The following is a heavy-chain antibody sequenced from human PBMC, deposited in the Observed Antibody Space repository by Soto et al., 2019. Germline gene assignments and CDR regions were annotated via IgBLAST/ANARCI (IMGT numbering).Heavy chain of an antibody. Sequence: GGSLRLSCAASGFTFSGSAMHWVRQASGKGLEWVGRIRSKANSYATAYAASVKGRFTISRDDSKNTAYLQMNSLKTEDTAVYYCATQELGGECGYSSSCPLLEIAYWGQGTLVTVSS. CDR3: ATQELGGECGYSSSCPLLEIAY. D-gene: IGHD6-13*01. V-gene: IGHV3-73*01. J-gene: IGHJ4*02. CDR2: IRSKANSYAT. CDR1: GFTFSGSA.